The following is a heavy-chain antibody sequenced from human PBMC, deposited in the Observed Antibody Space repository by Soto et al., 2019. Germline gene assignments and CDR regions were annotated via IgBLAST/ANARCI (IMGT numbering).Heavy chain of an antibody. D-gene: IGHD6-19*01. CDR3: ARGAAVPGESDRFDY. J-gene: IGHJ4*02. Sequence: SETLSLTCAVSGDSVTSNVWWSWVRQPPGKGLEWIGEAYHNGLTDYNPSLKSRVTMSVDTSKNEFSLKLTSLTAADTAIYYCARGAAVPGESDRFDYWGQGTLVTVSS. CDR2: AYHNGLT. CDR1: GDSVTSNVW. V-gene: IGHV4-4*02.